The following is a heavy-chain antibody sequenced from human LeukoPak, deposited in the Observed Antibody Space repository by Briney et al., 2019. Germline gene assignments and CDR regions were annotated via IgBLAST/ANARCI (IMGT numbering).Heavy chain of an antibody. J-gene: IGHJ4*02. V-gene: IGHV3-53*01. CDR1: GFIVSGDF. D-gene: IGHD3-22*01. Sequence: PGGSLRLSCAASGFIVSGDFMSWVRQAPGKGLEWVSVIYSDGSTYYADSVKGRFTISRDNSKNTLYLQMNSLRAEDTAVYYCAKDTYYYDSSGYYYEYFDYWGQGTLVTVSS. CDR2: IYSDGST. CDR3: AKDTYYYDSSGYYYEYFDY.